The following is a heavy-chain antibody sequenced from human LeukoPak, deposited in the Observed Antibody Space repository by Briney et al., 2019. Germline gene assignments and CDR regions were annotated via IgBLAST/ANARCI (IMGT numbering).Heavy chain of an antibody. J-gene: IGHJ4*02. CDR3: ARDSYFDWSDSGDFDY. CDR1: GYTFTSYA. Sequence: ASVKVSCKASGYTFTSYAMNWVRQAPGQGLEWMGWINTNTGNPTYAQGFTGRFVFSLDTSVSTAYLQISSLKAEDTAVYYCARDSYFDWSDSGDFDYWGQGTLVTVSS. V-gene: IGHV7-4-1*02. CDR2: INTNTGNP. D-gene: IGHD3-9*01.